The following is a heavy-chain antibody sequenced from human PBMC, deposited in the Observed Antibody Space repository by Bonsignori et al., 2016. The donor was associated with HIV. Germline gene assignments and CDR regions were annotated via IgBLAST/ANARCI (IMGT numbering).Heavy chain of an antibody. V-gene: IGHV3-15*01. CDR3: TTGYDYIWGSYRFNVFDI. Sequence: VRQAPGKGLEWVGRIKSKTDGGTTDYAAPVKGRFTISRDDSKNRLYVQMNSLKTEDTAVYYCTTGYDYIWGSYRFNVFDIWGQGTMVTVSS. J-gene: IGHJ3*02. CDR2: IKSKTDGGTT. D-gene: IGHD3-16*02.